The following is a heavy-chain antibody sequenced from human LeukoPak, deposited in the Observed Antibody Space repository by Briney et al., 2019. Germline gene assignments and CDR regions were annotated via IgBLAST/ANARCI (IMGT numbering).Heavy chain of an antibody. CDR1: GFAFSSYS. CDR2: ITASGTAM. J-gene: IGHJ4*02. V-gene: IGHV3-48*01. D-gene: IGHD3-22*01. Sequence: GGSLRLSCAASGFAFSSYSMNWVRQAPGKGQEWVSHITASGTAMFYADSVKGRFTISRDNSKNTLYLQMNSLRAEDTAVYYCAKDHGNDYYDSSGFYYWGQGTLVTVSS. CDR3: AKDHGNDYYDSSGFYY.